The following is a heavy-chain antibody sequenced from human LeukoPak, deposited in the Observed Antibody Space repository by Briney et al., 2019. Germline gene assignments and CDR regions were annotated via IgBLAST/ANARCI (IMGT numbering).Heavy chain of an antibody. V-gene: IGHV3-48*01. CDR1: GFTFSSYS. CDR2: ISSISSNI. D-gene: IGHD6-13*01. CDR3: ARGRAAAGHYYYYGMGV. J-gene: IGHJ6*02. Sequence: GRSLRLSCAASGFTFSSYSMDWVRQAPGKGLEWVSYISSISSNIYYADSVKARFTISRDNAKNSLYLKMNSLRAEDTAVYYCARGRAAAGHYYYYGMGVWGQGTTVTVSS.